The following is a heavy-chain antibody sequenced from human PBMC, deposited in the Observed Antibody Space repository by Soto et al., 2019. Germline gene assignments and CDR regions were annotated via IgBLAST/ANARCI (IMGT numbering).Heavy chain of an antibody. Sequence: PSETLSLTCAVSGVSISSGNWWTWVRQSPQRGLEYIGEIFHDGTANYYPSFERRVAISVDTSKNQFSMKMTSVTAADTAIYFCARIVYDNRINYMYFDFWGQGNLVNVSS. V-gene: IGHV4-4*02. D-gene: IGHD3-10*01. J-gene: IGHJ4*02. CDR2: IFHDGTA. CDR3: ARIVYDNRINYMYFDF. CDR1: GVSISSGNW.